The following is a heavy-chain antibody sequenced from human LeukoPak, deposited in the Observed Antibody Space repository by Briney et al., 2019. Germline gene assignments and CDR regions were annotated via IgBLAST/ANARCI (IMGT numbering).Heavy chain of an antibody. CDR3: ARDGWYYYGSGSYYLTYYYYGMDV. Sequence: GGSLRLSCAASGFSVRSKYMNWVRQAPGKGLEWVSSISSSSSYIYYADSVKGRFTISRDNAKNSLYLQMNSLRAEDTAVYYCARDGWYYYGSGSYYLTYYYYGMDVWGQGTTVTVSS. CDR1: GFSVRSKY. J-gene: IGHJ6*02. CDR2: ISSSSSYI. V-gene: IGHV3-21*01. D-gene: IGHD3-10*01.